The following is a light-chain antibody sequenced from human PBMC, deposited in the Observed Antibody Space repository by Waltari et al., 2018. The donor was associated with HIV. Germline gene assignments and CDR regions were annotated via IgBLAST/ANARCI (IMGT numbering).Light chain of an antibody. CDR2: NTN. V-gene: IGLV1-40*01. J-gene: IGLJ2*01. CDR1: NSNIGPHE. Sequence: QSVLTQPPSVSGAPGQWVTLSCTGRNSNIGPHEVHWYQQLPGTAPQLLIYNTNNRPSGVPDRFSGSKSGTSASLAITGLQAEDEADYYCQSSDSTLSGSVFGGGTKLTVL. CDR3: QSSDSTLSGSV.